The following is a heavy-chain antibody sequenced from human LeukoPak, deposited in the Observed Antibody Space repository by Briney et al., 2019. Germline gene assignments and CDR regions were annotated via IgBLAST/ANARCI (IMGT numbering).Heavy chain of an antibody. CDR1: GGTFSSYA. CDR2: IIPIFGTA. CDR3: ARVTLYDFWSGYYNWFDP. D-gene: IGHD3-3*01. Sequence: SVKVSCKASGGTFSSYAISWVRQAPGQGLEWMGGIIPIFGTANYAQKFQGRVTITTDESTSTAYMELSSLRSEDTAVYYCARVTLYDFWSGYYNWFDPWGQGTLVTVSS. V-gene: IGHV1-69*05. J-gene: IGHJ5*02.